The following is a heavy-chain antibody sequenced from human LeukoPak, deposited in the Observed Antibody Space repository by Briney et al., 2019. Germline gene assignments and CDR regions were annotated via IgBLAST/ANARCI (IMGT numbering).Heavy chain of an antibody. CDR1: GYTFTGYY. CDR3: ARDQRYIAVAGYDAFDI. CDR2: INPNTGGT. Sequence: ASVKVSCKASGYTFTGYYMHWVRQAPGQGLEWMGWINPNTGGTNSAQKFQSRVTMTRDTSISTAYMELSRLRSDDTAVYYCARDQRYIAVAGYDAFDIWGQGTMVTVSS. V-gene: IGHV1-2*02. D-gene: IGHD6-19*01. J-gene: IGHJ3*02.